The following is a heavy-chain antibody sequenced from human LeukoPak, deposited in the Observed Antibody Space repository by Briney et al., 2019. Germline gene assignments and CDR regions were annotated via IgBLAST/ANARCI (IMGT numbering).Heavy chain of an antibody. CDR3: ARGRKRFGQSRYYYYMDV. D-gene: IGHD1-14*01. Sequence: ASVKVSCKASGYTFNSYDINWVRQATGQGLEWMGWMNPSSGNTGYAQKFQGRVTITRDTSISTAYMELSSLRSEDTAVYYRARGRKRFGQSRYYYYMDVWGKGTTVIVSS. CDR1: GYTFNSYD. CDR2: MNPSSGNT. V-gene: IGHV1-8*02. J-gene: IGHJ6*03.